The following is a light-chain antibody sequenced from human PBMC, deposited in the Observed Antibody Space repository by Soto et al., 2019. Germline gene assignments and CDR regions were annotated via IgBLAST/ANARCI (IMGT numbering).Light chain of an antibody. CDR3: QQYNTWPRT. Sequence: EIVMTQSPATLSVSPGERATLSCRASQSVSSDLAWYQQKPGQAPSLLIFGASTRATGIPARFTGSRSGTEFTLTITSLQSEDFAVYYCQQYNTWPRTFGQGTKVDIK. V-gene: IGKV3-15*01. CDR1: QSVSSD. CDR2: GAS. J-gene: IGKJ1*01.